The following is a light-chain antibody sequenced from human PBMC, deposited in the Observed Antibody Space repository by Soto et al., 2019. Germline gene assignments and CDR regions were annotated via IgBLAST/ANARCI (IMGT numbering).Light chain of an antibody. Sequence: DIQMTQSPSSLSSSVGDRITITCRASQGVRDHVAWLQQKPGKAPKSLIYGASILESGVPSRFSGSGFETDFNLTINNLQPEDFSTYYLQQFKTYPVTFGQGARL. V-gene: IGKV1-16*01. CDR1: QGVRDH. CDR3: QQFKTYPVT. CDR2: GAS. J-gene: IGKJ5*01.